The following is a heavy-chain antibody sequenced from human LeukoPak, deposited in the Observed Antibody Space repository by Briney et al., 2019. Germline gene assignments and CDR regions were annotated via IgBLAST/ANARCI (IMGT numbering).Heavy chain of an antibody. V-gene: IGHV4-4*09. CDR1: GDSSSNYY. CDR3: ARGEHSVDS. CDR2: IYSSGST. J-gene: IGHJ4*02. Sequence: KPSETLSLTCAVSGDSSSNYYWSWIRQPPGKGLEWNGYIYSSGSTNYNPSLKSRVTISVDMSKNQFSLRLNSVTAADTAVYYCARGEHSVDSWGQGMLVAVSS. D-gene: IGHD1/OR15-1a*01.